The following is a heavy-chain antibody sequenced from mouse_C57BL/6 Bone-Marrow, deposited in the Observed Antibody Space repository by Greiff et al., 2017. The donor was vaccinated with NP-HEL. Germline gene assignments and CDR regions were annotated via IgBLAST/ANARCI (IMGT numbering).Heavy chain of an antibody. Sequence: QVQLQQSGAELVKPGASVKLSCKASGYTFTSYWMQWVKQRPGQGLEWIGEIDPSDSYTNYNQKFKGKATLTVDTSSSTAYMQLSSLTSEDSAVYYCARFYYGSSDYFDYWGKGTTLTVSS. CDR2: IDPSDSYT. D-gene: IGHD1-1*01. CDR1: GYTFTSYW. V-gene: IGHV1-50*01. CDR3: ARFYYGSSDYFDY. J-gene: IGHJ2*01.